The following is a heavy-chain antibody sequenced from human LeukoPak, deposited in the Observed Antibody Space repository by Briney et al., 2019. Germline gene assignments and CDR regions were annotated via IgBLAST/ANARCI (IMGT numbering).Heavy chain of an antibody. CDR2: IYYSGST. D-gene: IGHD6-13*01. V-gene: IGHV4-59*01. J-gene: IGHJ5*02. CDR3: ARRAGTDWFGP. CDR1: GGSISSYY. Sequence: SETLSLTCTVSGGSISSYYWSWIRQPPGKGLEWIGYIYYSGSTNYNPSLKSRVTISVDMSKNQFSLKLSSVTAADTAVYYCARRAGTDWFGPWGQGTLVTVSS.